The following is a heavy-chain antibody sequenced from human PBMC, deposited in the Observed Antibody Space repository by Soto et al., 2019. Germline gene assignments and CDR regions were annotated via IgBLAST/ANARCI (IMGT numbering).Heavy chain of an antibody. CDR3: AHIDPEIVSVGGHGGFDY. CDR2: IYWDDDK. V-gene: IGHV2-5*02. CDR1: GFSLTSGVG. Sequence: QITLKESGPTLVRPPQTLTLTCTFSGFSLTSGVGVGWIRQPPGKALEWLALIYWDDDKRYSPSLKNRLTITKDTPKNHVGLTMSNVCPVDTDTYFCAHIDPEIVSVGGHGGFDYWGQGTLVTVSS. J-gene: IGHJ4*02. D-gene: IGHD5-12*01.